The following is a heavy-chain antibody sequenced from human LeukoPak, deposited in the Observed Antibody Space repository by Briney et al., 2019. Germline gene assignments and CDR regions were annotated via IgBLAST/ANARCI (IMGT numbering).Heavy chain of an antibody. CDR2: IIPIFGTA. Sequence: ASVNVSCTASGGTFSSYAISWVRQAPGQGLEWMGGIIPIFGTANYAQKFQGRVTITTDESRSTAYMELSSLRSEDTAVYYCARAAEWFGDDNYYYMDVWGKGATVTVSS. CDR1: GGTFSSYA. V-gene: IGHV1-69*05. CDR3: ARAAEWFGDDNYYYMDV. D-gene: IGHD3-10*01. J-gene: IGHJ6*03.